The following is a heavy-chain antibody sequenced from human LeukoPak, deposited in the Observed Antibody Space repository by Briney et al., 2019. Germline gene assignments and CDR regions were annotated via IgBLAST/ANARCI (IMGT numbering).Heavy chain of an antibody. Sequence: GASVKVSCKVSGYTLTELSMHWVRQAPGKGLEWMGGVDPEDGETIYAQRFQGRVNMTEDTSADTAYMELSSLRAEDTAVYYCAKGAYDYIEMGYFDYWGQGTLVTVSS. J-gene: IGHJ4*02. V-gene: IGHV1-24*01. CDR1: GYTLTELS. CDR3: AKGAYDYIEMGYFDY. D-gene: IGHD5-12*01. CDR2: VDPEDGET.